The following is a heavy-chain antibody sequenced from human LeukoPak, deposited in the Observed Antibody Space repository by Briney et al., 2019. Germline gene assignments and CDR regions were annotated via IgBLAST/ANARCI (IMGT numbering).Heavy chain of an antibody. CDR3: ARDPGDFWGPNNWFGP. Sequence: SETLSLTCTVSGGSISSYYWSWIRQPPGKGLEWIGYIYYSGSTNYNPSLKSRVTISVDTSKNQFSLKLSSVTAADTAVYYCARDPGDFWGPNNWFGPWGQGTLVTVSS. D-gene: IGHD3-3*01. CDR1: GGSISSYY. CDR2: IYYSGST. J-gene: IGHJ5*02. V-gene: IGHV4-59*01.